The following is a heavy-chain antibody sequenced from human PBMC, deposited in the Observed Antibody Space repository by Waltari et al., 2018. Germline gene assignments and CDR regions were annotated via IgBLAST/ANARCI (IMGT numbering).Heavy chain of an antibody. CDR2: MHPDSGDT. D-gene: IGHD2-15*01. V-gene: IGHV1-8*01. CDR1: GHRFRLYA. Sequence: HAQLVQSGAEVKKPGAAVKVSCKASGHRFRLYAISWVRQATGQSIERMERMHPDSGDTVYAQKFQDRVTVTRDTSINTAYMELSRMRFEDTAVYYCAEVRVGGAGASWFDPWGQGTLVTVS. J-gene: IGHJ5*02. CDR3: AEVRVGGAGASWFDP.